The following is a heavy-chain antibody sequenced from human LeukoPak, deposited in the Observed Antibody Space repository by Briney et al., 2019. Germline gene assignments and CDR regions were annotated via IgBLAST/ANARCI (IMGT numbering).Heavy chain of an antibody. J-gene: IGHJ4*02. Sequence: TGGSLRLSCAASGFTFSSYAMSWVRQAPGKGLEWVSAISGSGGSTYYADSVKGRFTISRDNSKNTLYLQMNSLRAEDTAVYYCAKDRKIQTYYYDSSGYYPSDYWGQGTLVTVSS. CDR3: AKDRKIQTYYYDSSGYYPSDY. D-gene: IGHD3-22*01. V-gene: IGHV3-23*01. CDR2: ISGSGGST. CDR1: GFTFSSYA.